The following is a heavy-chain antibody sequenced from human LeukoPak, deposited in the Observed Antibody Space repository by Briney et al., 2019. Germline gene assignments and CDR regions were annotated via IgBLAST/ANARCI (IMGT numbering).Heavy chain of an antibody. CDR3: ARDTWGGAAAGTCWFDP. J-gene: IGHJ5*02. V-gene: IGHV1-18*01. CDR1: GYTFTSYG. Sequence: ASVTVSCKASGYTFTSYGISWVRQAPGQGLEWMGWISAYNGNTNYAQKLQGRVTMTTDTSTSTAYMEPRSLRSDDTAVYYCARDTWGGAAAGTCWFDPWGQGTLVTVSS. CDR2: ISAYNGNT. D-gene: IGHD6-13*01.